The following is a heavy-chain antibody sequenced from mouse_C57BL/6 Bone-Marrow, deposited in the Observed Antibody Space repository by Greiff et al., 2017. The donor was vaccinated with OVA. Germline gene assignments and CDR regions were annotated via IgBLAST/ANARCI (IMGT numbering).Heavy chain of an antibody. J-gene: IGHJ4*01. V-gene: IGHV5-9*01. CDR1: GFTFSSYT. CDR2: ISGGGGNT. CDR3: ARHMDY. Sequence: EVMLVESGGGLVKPGGSLKLSCAASGFTFSSYTMSWVRQTPEKRLEWVATISGGGGNTYYPDSVKGRFTISRDTAKNTLYLQMSSLRSEDTALYYCARHMDYWGQGTSVTVSS.